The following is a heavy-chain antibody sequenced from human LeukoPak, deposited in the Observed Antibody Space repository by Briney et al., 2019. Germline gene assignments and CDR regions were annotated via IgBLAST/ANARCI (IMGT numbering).Heavy chain of an antibody. CDR1: GGSIISYY. CDR2: IHYSGNT. Sequence: SETLSLTCTVSGGSIISYYWIWIRQPPGKGLEWIGYIHYSGNTNYNPSLKSRFTISVDTSKNQFSLKLTSVTAADTAVYYCARHTNYGTGVGWFDPWGQGTLVTVSS. J-gene: IGHJ5*02. V-gene: IGHV4-59*08. CDR3: ARHTNYGTGVGWFDP. D-gene: IGHD1-7*01.